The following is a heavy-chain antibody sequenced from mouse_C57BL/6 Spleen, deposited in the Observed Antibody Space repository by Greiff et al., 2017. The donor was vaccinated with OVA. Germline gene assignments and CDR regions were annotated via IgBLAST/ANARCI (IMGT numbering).Heavy chain of an antibody. J-gene: IGHJ3*01. CDR2: IYPGDGDT. D-gene: IGHD4-1*01. V-gene: IGHV1-82*01. Sequence: QVHVKQSGPELVKPGASVKISCKASGYAFSSSWMNWVKQRPGKGLEWIGRIYPGDGDTNYNGKFKGKATLTADKSSSTAYMQLSSLTSEDSAVYFCARSGLGGPFAYWGQGTLVTVSA. CDR1: GYAFSSSW. CDR3: ARSGLGGPFAY.